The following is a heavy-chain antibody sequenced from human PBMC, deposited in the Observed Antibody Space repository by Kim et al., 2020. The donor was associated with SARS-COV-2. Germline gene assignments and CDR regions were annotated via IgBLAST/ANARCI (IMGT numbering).Heavy chain of an antibody. Sequence: GGSLRLSCAASGFTFSSYAMHWVRQAPGKGLEWVAVISYDGSNKYYADSVKGRFTISRDNSKNTLYLQMNSLRAEDTAVYYCARALTSYSSYYYYYYGMDVWGQGTTVTVSS. D-gene: IGHD2-15*01. CDR2: ISYDGSNK. CDR3: ARALTSYSSYYYYYYGMDV. J-gene: IGHJ6*02. V-gene: IGHV3-30-3*01. CDR1: GFTFSSYA.